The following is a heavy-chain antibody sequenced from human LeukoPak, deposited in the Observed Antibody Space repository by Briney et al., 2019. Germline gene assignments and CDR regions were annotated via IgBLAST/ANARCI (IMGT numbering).Heavy chain of an antibody. CDR2: IYYSGST. Sequence: PSETLSLTCTVSGGSISSSSYYWGWIRQPPGKGLEWIGSIYYSGSTYYNPSLKSQVTISVDTSKNQFSLKLSSVTAADTAVYYCARHSDPNIVVVPAAIDYWGQGTLVTVSS. D-gene: IGHD2-2*01. CDR1: GGSISSSSYY. V-gene: IGHV4-39*01. CDR3: ARHSDPNIVVVPAAIDY. J-gene: IGHJ4*02.